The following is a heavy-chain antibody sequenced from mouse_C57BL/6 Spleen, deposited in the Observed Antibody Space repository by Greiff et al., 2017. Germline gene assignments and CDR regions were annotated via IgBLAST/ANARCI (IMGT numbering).Heavy chain of an antibody. J-gene: IGHJ2*01. CDR1: GYTFTSYW. CDR3: ARRTRGGNRPLDN. Sequence: QVQLQQPGAELVKPGASVKLSCKASGYTFTSYWMQWVKQRPGQGLEWIGEIDPSDSYTNYNQKFKGKATLTVDTSSSTAYMQLSSLTSEDSAVYYGARRTRGGNRPLDNWGKGTTLTVSS. V-gene: IGHV1-50*01. CDR2: IDPSDSYT. D-gene: IGHD2-1*01.